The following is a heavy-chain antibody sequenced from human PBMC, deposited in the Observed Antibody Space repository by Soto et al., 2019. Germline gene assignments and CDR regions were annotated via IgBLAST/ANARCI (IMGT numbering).Heavy chain of an antibody. CDR3: ATGALYFDS. CDR1: TGSVSPYS. Sequence: QVQLQESGPGLVKPSETLSLTCTVSTGSVSPYSWSWIRQTPERGLEWIGYFHNNGNTNYNPSLRGRVTVSLDASMNEVSLRLTSVTAADTAVYHCATGALYFDSWGQGTLVTVSS. CDR2: FHNNGNT. D-gene: IGHD2-8*01. V-gene: IGHV4-59*02. J-gene: IGHJ4*02.